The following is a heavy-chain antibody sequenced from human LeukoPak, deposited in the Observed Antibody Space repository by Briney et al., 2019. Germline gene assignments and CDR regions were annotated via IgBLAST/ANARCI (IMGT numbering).Heavy chain of an antibody. J-gene: IGHJ4*02. CDR3: ARGPRGSGWYGDY. V-gene: IGHV4-59*01. Sequence: SETLSLTCTVSGGSISSYYWSWIRQPPGKGLEWIGYIYYSGSTNYNPSLKSRVTISVDTSKNQFSLKLSSVTAADTAVYYCARGPRGSGWYGDYWGQGTLVTVSS. CDR2: IYYSGST. CDR1: GGSISSYY. D-gene: IGHD6-19*01.